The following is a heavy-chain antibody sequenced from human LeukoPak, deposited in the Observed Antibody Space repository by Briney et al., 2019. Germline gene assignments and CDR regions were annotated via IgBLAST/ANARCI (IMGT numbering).Heavy chain of an antibody. CDR1: GSSFTSYW. CDR3: ARLPGATVVNVGWYFDL. J-gene: IGHJ2*01. D-gene: IGHD4-23*01. V-gene: IGHV5-51*01. Sequence: KPGASLQISCKASGSSFTSYWIGWVRQLPGKGLEWMGIIYPGDSDTRYNPSFQGQVTISADRSISTAYLQWSSLKASDTAMYYCARLPGATVVNVGWYFDLWGRGTLVTVSS. CDR2: IYPGDSDT.